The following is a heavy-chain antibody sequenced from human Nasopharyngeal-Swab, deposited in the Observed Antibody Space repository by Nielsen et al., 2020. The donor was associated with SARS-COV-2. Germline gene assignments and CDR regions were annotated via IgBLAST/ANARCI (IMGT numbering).Heavy chain of an antibody. Sequence: GESLKISCAASGFTFSNAWMSWVRQAPGKGLEWVGRIKSKTDGGTTDYAAPAKGRFTISRDDSKNTLYLQMNSLKTEDTAVYYCTTSGYDSTSDAFDIWGQGTMVTVSS. J-gene: IGHJ3*02. CDR1: GFTFSNAW. CDR3: TTSGYDSTSDAFDI. CDR2: IKSKTDGGTT. D-gene: IGHD3-22*01. V-gene: IGHV3-15*01.